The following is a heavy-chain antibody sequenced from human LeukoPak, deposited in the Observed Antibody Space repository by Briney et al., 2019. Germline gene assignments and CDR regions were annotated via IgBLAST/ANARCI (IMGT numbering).Heavy chain of an antibody. J-gene: IGHJ6*02. CDR3: AAYNLPPDAMGV. CDR2: IRQDGVQK. Sequence: EGSLRLSCAASGFTFSSHWMIWVRQAPGKGLEWVGNIRQDGVQKFYVDSVKGRFTISRDNAKNSVFLQMKSLGPEDTAVYYCAAYNLPPDAMGVWGQGTSVTVS. D-gene: IGHD1-1*01. V-gene: IGHV3-7*01. CDR1: GFTFSSHW.